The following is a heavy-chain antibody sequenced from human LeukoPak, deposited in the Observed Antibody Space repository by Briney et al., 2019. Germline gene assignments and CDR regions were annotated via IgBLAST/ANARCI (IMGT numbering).Heavy chain of an antibody. CDR1: GFTVNNYA. D-gene: IGHD3-22*01. CDR2: ISSGGSR. Sequence: GGSLRLSCAVSGFTVNNYAMSWVRQAPGKGLEWVAAISSGGSRYYADSVKSRFTIARDNAKNSLYLQMNSLRAEDTAVYYCARENYYDNDSLGNWGQGTLVTVSS. J-gene: IGHJ4*02. V-gene: IGHV3-23*01. CDR3: ARENYYDNDSLGN.